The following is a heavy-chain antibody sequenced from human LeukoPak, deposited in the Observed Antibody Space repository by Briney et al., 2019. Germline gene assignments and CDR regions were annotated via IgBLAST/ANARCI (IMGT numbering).Heavy chain of an antibody. V-gene: IGHV3-30-3*01. D-gene: IGHD6-13*01. CDR2: ISYDGSNK. J-gene: IGHJ5*02. Sequence: GRSLRLSCAASGFTFSSYAMHWVRQAPGKGLEWVAVISYDGSNKYYADSVKGRFTISRDNSKNTLYPQMNSLRAEDTAVYYCARDHSSSWYEFRFDPWGQGTLVTVSS. CDR1: GFTFSSYA. CDR3: ARDHSSSWYEFRFDP.